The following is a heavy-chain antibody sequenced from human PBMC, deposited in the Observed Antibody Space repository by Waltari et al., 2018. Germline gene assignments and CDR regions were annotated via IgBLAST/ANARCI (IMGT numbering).Heavy chain of an antibody. CDR1: GYSISSGYY. J-gene: IGHJ6*03. Sequence: QVQLQESGPGLVKPSETLSLTCAVSGYSISSGYYWGWIRQPPGKGLEWIGSIYHSGSTYYNPSLKSRVTISVDTSKNQFSLKLSSVTAADTAVYYCASLLTNPYYYYYMDVWGKGTTVTVSS. D-gene: IGHD2-15*01. V-gene: IGHV4-38-2*01. CDR2: IYHSGST. CDR3: ASLLTNPYYYYYMDV.